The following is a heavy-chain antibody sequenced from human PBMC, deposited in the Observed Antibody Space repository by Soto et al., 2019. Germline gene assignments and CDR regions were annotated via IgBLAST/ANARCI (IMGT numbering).Heavy chain of an antibody. J-gene: IGHJ5*02. D-gene: IGHD3-9*01. Sequence: GGSLRLSCAASGFSVSAYTVHWVRQAPGKGLEWVAVISSDGNHKYYTDSVKGRFAISRDTSTNTVFLQMNSLGPEDTAVYYCAILPTGYPNWFGPWGQGTLVTVSS. V-gene: IGHV3-30*09. CDR3: AILPTGYPNWFGP. CDR1: GFSVSAYT. CDR2: ISSDGNHK.